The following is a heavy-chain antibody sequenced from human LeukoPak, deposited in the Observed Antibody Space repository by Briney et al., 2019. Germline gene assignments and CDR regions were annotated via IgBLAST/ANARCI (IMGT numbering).Heavy chain of an antibody. J-gene: IGHJ4*02. CDR3: ASTYRGYSSGYQGFDY. CDR2: IYTSGST. Sequence: SETLSLTCAVYGGSFSGYYWSWIRQPAGKGLEWIGRIYTSGSTNYNPSLKSRVTMSVDTSKNQFSLKLSSVTAADTAVYYCASTYRGYSSGYQGFDYWGQGTLVTVSS. D-gene: IGHD3-22*01. V-gene: IGHV4-59*10. CDR1: GGSFSGYY.